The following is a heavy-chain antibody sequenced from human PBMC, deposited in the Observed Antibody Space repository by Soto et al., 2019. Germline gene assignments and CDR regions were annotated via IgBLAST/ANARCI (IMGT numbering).Heavy chain of an antibody. Sequence: SETLSLTCTVYGGSFSGYYWSWIRQPPGKGLEWFGEINHSGSTNYNPSLKSRVTISVDTSKNQFSLKLSSVTAADTAVYYCARGPHILTGYYVVGWGARLDYWGQGTLVTVSS. CDR2: INHSGST. CDR3: ARGPHILTGYYVVGWGARLDY. CDR1: GGSFSGYY. D-gene: IGHD3-9*01. V-gene: IGHV4-34*01. J-gene: IGHJ4*02.